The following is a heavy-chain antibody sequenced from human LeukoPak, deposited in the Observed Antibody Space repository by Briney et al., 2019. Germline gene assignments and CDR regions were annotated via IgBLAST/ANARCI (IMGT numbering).Heavy chain of an antibody. CDR3: AKYLTVATDPHFDY. D-gene: IGHD5-12*01. CDR1: GFIFSSYA. Sequence: GGSLRLSCAASGFIFSSYAMTCVRQAPGKGLEWVSSISGSGGGTYYADSVKGRFTISRDNSKNTLYLQMNSLRAEDTAIYYCAKYLTVATDPHFDYWGQGTRVTVSS. V-gene: IGHV3-23*01. J-gene: IGHJ4*02. CDR2: ISGSGGGT.